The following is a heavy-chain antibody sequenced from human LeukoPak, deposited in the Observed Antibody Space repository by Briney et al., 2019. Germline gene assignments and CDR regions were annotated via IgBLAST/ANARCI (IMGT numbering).Heavy chain of an antibody. D-gene: IGHD5-18*01. CDR3: ARDCDRRDTAMVNPCFGY. CDR2: ISYDGSNK. J-gene: IGHJ4*02. Sequence: GGSLRLSCAASGFTFSSYAMHWVRQAPGKGLEWVAVISYDGSNKYYADSVKGRFTISRDNSKNTLYLQMNSLRAEDTAVYYCARDCDRRDTAMVNPCFGYWGQGTLVTVSS. V-gene: IGHV3-30-3*01. CDR1: GFTFSSYA.